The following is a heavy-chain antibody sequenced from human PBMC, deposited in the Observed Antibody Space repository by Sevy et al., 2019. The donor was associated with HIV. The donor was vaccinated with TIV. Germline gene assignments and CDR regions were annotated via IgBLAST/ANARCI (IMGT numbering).Heavy chain of an antibody. CDR1: GFTFSSYA. CDR3: AKTLKRDLQYFEAFDY. Sequence: GGSLRLSCAASGFTFSSYAMSWVRQAPGKGLEWVSAISGSVGSTYYADSVKGRFTISRDNSKNTLYLQLSSLRAEDTAVYYCAKTLKRDLQYFEAFDYWGQGTLVTVS. CDR2: ISGSVGST. D-gene: IGHD3-9*01. V-gene: IGHV3-23*01. J-gene: IGHJ4*01.